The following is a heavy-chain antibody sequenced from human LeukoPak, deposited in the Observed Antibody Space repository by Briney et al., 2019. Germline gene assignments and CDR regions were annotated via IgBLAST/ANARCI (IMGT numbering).Heavy chain of an antibody. CDR3: ASYSGYAQ. CDR1: GYTFSSYD. Sequence: ASVKVSCKASGYTFSSYDVNWVRQATGQGLEWMGWMNPNSGNTGYAQKFQGRVTISRNTSITTAYMELSGLTSEDTAVYYCASYSGYAQWGQGTLVTVSS. J-gene: IGHJ4*02. D-gene: IGHD5-12*01. V-gene: IGHV1-8*03. CDR2: MNPNSGNT.